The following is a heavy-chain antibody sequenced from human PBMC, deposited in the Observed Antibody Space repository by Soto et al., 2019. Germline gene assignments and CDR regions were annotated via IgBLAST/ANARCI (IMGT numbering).Heavy chain of an antibody. Sequence: ASVKVSCKASGYTFTGYYMHWVRQAPGRGLEWMGWINPNSGGTNYAQKFQGWVTMTRDTSISTAYMELSRLRSDDTAVYYCARTYYDILTGYPHDPYYYGMDVWGQGTTVTVSS. V-gene: IGHV1-2*04. J-gene: IGHJ6*02. D-gene: IGHD3-9*01. CDR1: GYTFTGYY. CDR2: INPNSGGT. CDR3: ARTYYDILTGYPHDPYYYGMDV.